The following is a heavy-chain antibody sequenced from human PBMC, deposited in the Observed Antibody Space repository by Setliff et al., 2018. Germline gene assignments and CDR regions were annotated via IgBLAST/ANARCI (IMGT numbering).Heavy chain of an antibody. CDR3: AKGRGEMDS. Sequence: SETLSLTCSVSGDSMSFSYWSWIRQPPGKGLEWIGYIYYSGSTDSHPSLKSRVSISIDTSKNQFSLNVRSVTAADTAIYYCAKGRGEMDSWGQGIRGTVS. D-gene: IGHD3-10*01. CDR1: GDSMSFSY. V-gene: IGHV4-59*01. J-gene: IGHJ4*02. CDR2: IYYSGST.